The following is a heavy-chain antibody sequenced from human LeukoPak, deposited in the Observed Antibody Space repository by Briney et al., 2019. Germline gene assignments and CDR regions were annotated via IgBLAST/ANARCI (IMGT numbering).Heavy chain of an antibody. CDR2: LYYSGST. J-gene: IGHJ5*02. CDR3: ARQGGSPDWFDP. V-gene: IGHV4-39*01. Sequence: SETLPLTCTVSGGSISSSAYYWGWIRQPPGKGLEWIRSLYYSGSTYYNPSLKSRVTISVDTSKKQFSLKLTSVTAADTAVYYCARQGGSPDWFDPWGQGTLVTVSS. CDR1: GGSISSSAYY. D-gene: IGHD1-26*01.